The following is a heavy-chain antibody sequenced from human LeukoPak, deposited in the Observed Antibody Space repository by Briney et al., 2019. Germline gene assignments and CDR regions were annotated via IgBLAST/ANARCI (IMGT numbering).Heavy chain of an antibody. CDR1: GGTFSGYA. CDR3: AATRPNYDSSGYLSPGVDY. Sequence: SVKVSCKASGGTFSGYAISWVRQAPGQGLEWMGGIIPIFGTANYAQKFQGRVTITTDESTSTAYMELSSLRSEDTAVYYCAATRPNYDSSGYLSPGVDYWGQGTLVTVSS. V-gene: IGHV1-69*05. J-gene: IGHJ4*02. CDR2: IIPIFGTA. D-gene: IGHD3-22*01.